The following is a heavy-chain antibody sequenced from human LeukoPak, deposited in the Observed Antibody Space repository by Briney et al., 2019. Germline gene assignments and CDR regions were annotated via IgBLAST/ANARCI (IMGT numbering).Heavy chain of an antibody. V-gene: IGHV3-7*05. CDR2: IKEDGTGK. CDR3: GRLSATRSYAFDI. Sequence: GGSLRLSCVASGFTFSTYWMSWVRQAPGKGLEWLANIKEDGTGKNHVDSVKGRFTISRDNAKNSLYLQMSSLRAEDTALYYCGRLSATRSYAFDIWGQGTMVTVSS. D-gene: IGHD2-15*01. J-gene: IGHJ3*02. CDR1: GFTFSTYW.